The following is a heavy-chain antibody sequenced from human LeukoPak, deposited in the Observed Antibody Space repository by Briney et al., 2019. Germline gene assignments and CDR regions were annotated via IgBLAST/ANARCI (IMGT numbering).Heavy chain of an antibody. CDR3: ARDRPGYCSSTSCYAILY. Sequence: SETLSLTCTVSGVSISSYYWSWIRQPAGKGLEWIGRIYTSGSTNYNPSLKSRVTMSVDTSKNQFSLKLSSVTAADTAVYYCARDRPGYCSSTSCYAILYWGQGTLVTVAS. CDR2: IYTSGST. V-gene: IGHV4-4*07. CDR1: GVSISSYY. D-gene: IGHD2-2*01. J-gene: IGHJ4*02.